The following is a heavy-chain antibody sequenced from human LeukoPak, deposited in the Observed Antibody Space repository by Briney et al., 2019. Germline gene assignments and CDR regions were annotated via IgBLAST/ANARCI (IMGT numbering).Heavy chain of an antibody. D-gene: IGHD2-15*01. Sequence: PGGSLRLSCAASGFTFDDYGMSWVRQAPGKGLEWVSGINWNGGSTGYADSVKGRFTISRDNAKNSLYLQMNSLRAEDTALYYCARVVVAAYYYYYYMDVWGKGTTVTVSS. CDR3: ARVVVAAYYYYYYMDV. J-gene: IGHJ6*03. V-gene: IGHV3-20*04. CDR2: INWNGGST. CDR1: GFTFDDYG.